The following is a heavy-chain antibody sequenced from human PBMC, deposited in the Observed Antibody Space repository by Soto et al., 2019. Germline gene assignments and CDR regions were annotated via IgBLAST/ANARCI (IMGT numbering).Heavy chain of an antibody. CDR3: ATVTTYPHHRNYYYYYYMDV. V-gene: IGHV1-8*01. J-gene: IGHJ6*03. D-gene: IGHD4-4*01. CDR2: MNPNSGNT. Sequence: QVQLVQSGAEVKKPGASVKVSCKASGYTFTSYDINWVRQATGQGLEWMGWMNPNSGNTGYAQKFQGRVTMTRNTSISTAYMELSSLRSEDTAVYYCATVTTYPHHRNYYYYYYMDVWGKGTTVTVSS. CDR1: GYTFTSYD.